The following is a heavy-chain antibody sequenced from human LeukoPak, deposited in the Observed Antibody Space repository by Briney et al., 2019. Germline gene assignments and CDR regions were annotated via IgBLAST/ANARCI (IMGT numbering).Heavy chain of an antibody. D-gene: IGHD6-19*01. V-gene: IGHV4-59*01. Sequence: PSETLSLTCTVSGGSISGYYWSWLRQPPGKGLEWIGYIYYSGTTDYNPSLKSRVTISVDTSKNQFSLRLTSVTAADTAVYYCARETSLVGYSGGLGFNYWGQGTLVTVSS. CDR1: GGSISGYY. CDR3: ARETSLVGYSGGLGFNY. CDR2: IYYSGTT. J-gene: IGHJ4*02.